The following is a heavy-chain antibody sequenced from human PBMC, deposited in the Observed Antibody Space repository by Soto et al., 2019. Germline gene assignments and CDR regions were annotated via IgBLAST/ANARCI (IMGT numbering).Heavy chain of an antibody. J-gene: IGHJ4*02. CDR1: GGSISSSSYY. D-gene: IGHD6-19*01. Sequence: QLQLQESGPGLVKPSETLSLTCTVSGGSISSSSYYWGWIRQPPGKGLEWIGSIYYSGSTYYNPSLKRRATISVDTSKNPSSLKRSSVTAADTAVYYCARHAVHSSGFIDYWGQGTLVTVSS. V-gene: IGHV4-39*01. CDR2: IYYSGST. CDR3: ARHAVHSSGFIDY.